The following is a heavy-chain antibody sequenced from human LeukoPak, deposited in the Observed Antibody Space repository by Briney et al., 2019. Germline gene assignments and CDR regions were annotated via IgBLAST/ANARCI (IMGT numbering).Heavy chain of an antibody. J-gene: IGHJ5*02. D-gene: IGHD1-7*01. V-gene: IGHV1-2*06. CDR1: GYTFTSYY. Sequence: ASVKVSCKASGYTFTSYYMHWVRQAPGQGLEWMGRINPNSGGTNYAQKFQGRVTMTRDTSISTAYMELSRLRSDDTAVYYCAGAAGTGTPPFDPWGQGTLVTVSS. CDR2: INPNSGGT. CDR3: AGAAGTGTPPFDP.